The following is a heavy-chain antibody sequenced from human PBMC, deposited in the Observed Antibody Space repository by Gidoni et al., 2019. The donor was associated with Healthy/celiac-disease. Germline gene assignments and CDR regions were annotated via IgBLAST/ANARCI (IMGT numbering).Heavy chain of an antibody. D-gene: IGHD7-27*01. CDR2: ISGSGGST. J-gene: IGHJ4*02. CDR3: AKDYWGPMLFDY. Sequence: EVQLLESGGGLVQPGGSLRLSCAASGFTFSSYAMGWVRQAPGKGLEWVSAISGSGGSTYYADSVKGRFTISRDNSKNTLYLQMNSLRAEDTAVYYCAKDYWGPMLFDYWGQGTLVTVSS. V-gene: IGHV3-23*01. CDR1: GFTFSSYA.